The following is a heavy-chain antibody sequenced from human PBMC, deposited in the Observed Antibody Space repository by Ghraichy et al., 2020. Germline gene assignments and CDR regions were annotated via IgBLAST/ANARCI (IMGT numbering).Heavy chain of an antibody. Sequence: GGSLRLSCAASGFTFSSYAMHWVRQAPGKGLEWVAVISYDGSNKYYADSVKGRFTISRDNSKNTLYLQMNSLRAEDTAVYYCARDINTGIAVKPHAFDIWGQGTMVTVSS. J-gene: IGHJ3*02. CDR1: GFTFSSYA. CDR3: ARDINTGIAVKPHAFDI. CDR2: ISYDGSNK. D-gene: IGHD6-19*01. V-gene: IGHV3-30*04.